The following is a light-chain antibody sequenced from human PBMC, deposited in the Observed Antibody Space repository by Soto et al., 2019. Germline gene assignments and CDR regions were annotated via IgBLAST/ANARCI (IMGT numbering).Light chain of an antibody. V-gene: IGLV2-14*01. J-gene: IGLJ1*01. Sequence: QTTLTQPASESVSPGQSLTISRTGTSIDIAPYNYVSWYQQHPGKAPKLIIYEVSYRPSGISNRFSGSKSGNTASLTISGLQAEDEADYYCSSYTSSTNYVFGTGTKVTVL. CDR3: SSYTSSTNYV. CDR2: EVS. CDR1: SIDIAPYNY.